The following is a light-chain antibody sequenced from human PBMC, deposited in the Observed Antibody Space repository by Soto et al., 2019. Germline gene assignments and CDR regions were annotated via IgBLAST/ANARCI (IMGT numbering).Light chain of an antibody. Sequence: DIVLTHSPGTLSLSPCEISTLSCRASQSVSSSFLAWYQQKRGQPPRLLIYGASNRATGIPDRFSGSGSGTDFTLTLSRVEPDDFAVYYCQHFRAFGQGTRLGL. V-gene: IGKV3-20*01. CDR2: GAS. CDR3: QHFRA. J-gene: IGKJ5*01. CDR1: QSVSSSF.